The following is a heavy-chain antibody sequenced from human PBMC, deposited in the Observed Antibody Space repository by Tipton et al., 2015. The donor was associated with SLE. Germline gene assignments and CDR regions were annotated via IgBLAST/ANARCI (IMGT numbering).Heavy chain of an antibody. D-gene: IGHD3-16*01. CDR1: GGSISSGNW. V-gene: IGHV4/OR15-8*01. J-gene: IGHJ4*02. CDR3: ARGAGIMHF. CDR2: IYHSGNV. Sequence: TLSLTCDVSGGSISSGNWWTWVRQPPGKGLEWIGEIYHSGNVNYKASLKSRVTMSVDTSKNQLSLKLSSVTDADTAVYYCARGAGIMHFWGQGTLVTVSS.